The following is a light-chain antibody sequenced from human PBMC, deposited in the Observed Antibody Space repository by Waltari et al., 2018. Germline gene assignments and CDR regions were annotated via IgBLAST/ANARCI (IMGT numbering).Light chain of an antibody. CDR2: ANV. CDR1: SSNIGAGSD. V-gene: IGLV1-40*01. Sequence: QSVVTQPPSVSGAPGQRVTISCTGTSSNIGAGSDVHWYQHLPGTAPKLLIFANVNRPSGVPDRFSGSKSGTSASLAITGLQTEDEADYYCQSYDSSLSGVVFGGGTKLTVL. CDR3: QSYDSSLSGVV. J-gene: IGLJ3*02.